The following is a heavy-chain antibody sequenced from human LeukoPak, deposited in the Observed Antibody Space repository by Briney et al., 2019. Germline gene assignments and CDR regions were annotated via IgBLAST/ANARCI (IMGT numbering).Heavy chain of an antibody. J-gene: IGHJ3*02. D-gene: IGHD3-9*01. CDR1: GFTVSSNH. CDR3: ARDTGRYFDWSRGNDAFDI. CDR2: IYSGGST. V-gene: IGHV3-53*01. Sequence: LPGGSLRLSCTASGFTVSSNHMNWVRQAPGKGLEWVSVIYSGGSTYYADSVKGRFTISRDNSKNTLYLQMKSLRAEDTAVHYCARDTGRYFDWSRGNDAFDIWGQGTMVTVSS.